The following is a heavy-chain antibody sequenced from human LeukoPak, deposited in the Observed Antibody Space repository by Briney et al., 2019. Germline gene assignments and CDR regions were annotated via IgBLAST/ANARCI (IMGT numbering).Heavy chain of an antibody. V-gene: IGHV4-59*11. CDR3: ARGEGERYYVNYFDY. CDR1: GGSFTSHY. CDR2: LYYSGST. Sequence: SETLSLTCSVSGGSFTSHYWSWSRQPPGNWLETISYLYYSGSTNYHPSLKSRATMSIDTSKNQFSLNLGSVTAADTAVYYCARGEGERYYVNYFDYWGHGILVTVSS. J-gene: IGHJ4*03. D-gene: IGHD1-26*01.